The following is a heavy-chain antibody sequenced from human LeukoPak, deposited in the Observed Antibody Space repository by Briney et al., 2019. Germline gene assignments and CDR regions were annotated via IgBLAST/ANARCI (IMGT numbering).Heavy chain of an antibody. CDR3: AHLMVWGDLYYYYGMDV. D-gene: IGHD3-10*01. J-gene: IGHJ6*02. CDR1: GGSFSGYY. CDR2: INHSGST. V-gene: IGHV4-34*01. Sequence: SETLSLTCAVYGGSFSGYYWSWIRQPPGKGLEWIGEINHSGSTNYNPSLKSRVTISVDTSKNQFSLKLSSVTAADTAVYYCAHLMVWGDLYYYYGMDVWGQGTTVTVSS.